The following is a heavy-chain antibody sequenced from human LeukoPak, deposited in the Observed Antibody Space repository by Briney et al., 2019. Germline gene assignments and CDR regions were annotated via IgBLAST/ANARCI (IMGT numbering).Heavy chain of an antibody. CDR3: ARFPSYSSGWYGGEYFDY. V-gene: IGHV3-48*04. CDR2: ISSSSSTI. D-gene: IGHD6-19*01. Sequence: GGSLRLSCAASGFTFSSYSMNWVRQAPGKGLEWVSYISSSSSTIYYADSVKGRFTISRDNAKNSLYLQMNSLRAEDTAVYYCARFPSYSSGWYGGEYFDYWGQGTLVTVSS. J-gene: IGHJ4*02. CDR1: GFTFSSYS.